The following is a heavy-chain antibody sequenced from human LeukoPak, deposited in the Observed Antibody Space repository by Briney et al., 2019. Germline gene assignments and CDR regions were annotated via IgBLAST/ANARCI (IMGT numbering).Heavy chain of an antibody. Sequence: PGGSLRLSCAASGFTFSSYTMNWVRQAPGKGLEWVSYITSSSSTIYYADSVKGRFTISRDNAKNSLYLQMNSLRAEDTAVYYCASTGWSYGDSLDAFDIWGQGTMVTVSS. CDR1: GFTFSSYT. D-gene: IGHD4-17*01. J-gene: IGHJ3*02. CDR2: ITSSSSTI. V-gene: IGHV3-48*04. CDR3: ASTGWSYGDSLDAFDI.